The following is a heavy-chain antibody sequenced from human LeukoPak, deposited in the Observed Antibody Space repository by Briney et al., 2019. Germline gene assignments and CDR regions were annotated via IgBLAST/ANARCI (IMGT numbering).Heavy chain of an antibody. J-gene: IGHJ5*02. V-gene: IGHV4-59*01. D-gene: IGHD2-2*01. Sequence: SETLSLTCTVSGGSISGYFWNWIRQPPGKGPEWIGYIHYSGSTNYNSSLNSRVTISLDTSKNQFSLKLRSVTAADTAVYYCTRVNSTSWAWFDPWGQGTLVTVSS. CDR1: GGSISGYF. CDR2: IHYSGST. CDR3: TRVNSTSWAWFDP.